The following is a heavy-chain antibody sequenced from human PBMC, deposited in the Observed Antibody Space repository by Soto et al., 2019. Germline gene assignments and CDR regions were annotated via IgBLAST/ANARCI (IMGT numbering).Heavy chain of an antibody. J-gene: IGHJ3*02. CDR3: ASFTPPHVLRYFDWLLRTDDAFDI. D-gene: IGHD3-9*01. CDR1: GGSISSGGYY. CDR2: IYYSGST. V-gene: IGHV4-31*02. Sequence: SETLSLTCTVSGGSISSGGYYWSWIRQHPGKGLERIGYIYYSGSTYYNPSLKSRVTKSVDTSKNQFSLKLSSVTAADTAVYYCASFTPPHVLRYFDWLLRTDDAFDIWGQGTMVT.